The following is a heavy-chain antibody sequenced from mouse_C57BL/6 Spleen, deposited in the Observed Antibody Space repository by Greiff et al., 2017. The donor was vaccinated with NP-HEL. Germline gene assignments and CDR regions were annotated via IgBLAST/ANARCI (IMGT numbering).Heavy chain of an antibody. CDR1: GFTFSSYA. D-gene: IGHD1-1*01. CDR2: ISSGGDYI. J-gene: IGHJ2*01. V-gene: IGHV5-9-1*02. CDR3: TRAPRYYYGSSGYFDY. Sequence: EVQEVESGEGLVKPGGSLKLSCAASGFTFSSYAMSWVRQTPEKRLEWVAYISSGGDYIYYADTVKGRFTISRDNARNTLYLQMSSLKSEDTAMYYCTRAPRYYYGSSGYFDYWGQGTTLTVSS.